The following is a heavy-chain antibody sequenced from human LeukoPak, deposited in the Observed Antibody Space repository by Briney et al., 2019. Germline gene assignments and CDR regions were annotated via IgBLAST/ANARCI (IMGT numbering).Heavy chain of an antibody. Sequence: GGSLRLSCTASGFTFSGYSMNWIRQAPGKGLEWVSSISSSSSYIYYADSVKGRITVSRDNAKNSLYLDMNSLRAEDTAVYYCARGQFSSSWICDYWGQGTLVTVSS. CDR2: ISSSSSYI. CDR3: ARGQFSSSWICDY. V-gene: IGHV3-21*01. CDR1: GFTFSGYS. J-gene: IGHJ4*02. D-gene: IGHD6-13*01.